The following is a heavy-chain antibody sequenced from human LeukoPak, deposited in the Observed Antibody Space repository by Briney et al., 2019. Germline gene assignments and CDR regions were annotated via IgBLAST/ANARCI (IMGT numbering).Heavy chain of an antibody. V-gene: IGHV1-2*02. CDR2: INPNSGVT. J-gene: IGHJ3*02. CDR1: GYTFTGHY. D-gene: IGHD2-15*01. Sequence: ASVKVSCQASGYTFTGHYMHWVRQAPGQGLEWMGWINPNSGVTNYVQKFQGRVTMTRDTSISTAYMEQSRLRSYVTAVYYCARERGGRAFDIWGQGTMVTVSS. CDR3: ARERGGRAFDI.